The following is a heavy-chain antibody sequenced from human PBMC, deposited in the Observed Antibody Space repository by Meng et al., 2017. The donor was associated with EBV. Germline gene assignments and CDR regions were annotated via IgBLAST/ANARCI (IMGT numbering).Heavy chain of an antibody. Sequence: QITLKESGPTLVKPTQTLTLTCTFSGFSLSTSGVGVGWILQPPGKALEWLALIYWDDDKLYSPSLKSRLTITKDTSKNQVVLTMTNMDPVDTATYYCAHSRVGATEFDYWGQGTLVTVSS. J-gene: IGHJ4*02. CDR3: AHSRVGATEFDY. D-gene: IGHD1-26*01. V-gene: IGHV2-5*02. CDR2: IYWDDDK. CDR1: GFSLSTSGVG.